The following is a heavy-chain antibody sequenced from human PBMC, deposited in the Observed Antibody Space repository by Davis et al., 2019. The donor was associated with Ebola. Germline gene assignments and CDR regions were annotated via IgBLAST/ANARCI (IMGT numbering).Heavy chain of an antibody. CDR1: GYTFTTYD. CDR2: MNPDSGNT. V-gene: IGHV1-8*01. D-gene: IGHD2-15*01. Sequence: ASVKVSCKASGYTFTTYDINWVRQATGQGLAWMGWMNPDSGNTGYAQKFQGRVTMTRDTSITTAYMELSSLSSDDTAVYYCTRGIARRRSGSWFDPWGQGTPVTISS. CDR3: TRGIARRRSGSWFDP. J-gene: IGHJ5*02.